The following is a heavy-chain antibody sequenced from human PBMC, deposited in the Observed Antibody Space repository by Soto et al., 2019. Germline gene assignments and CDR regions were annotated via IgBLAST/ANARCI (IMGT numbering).Heavy chain of an antibody. CDR3: ARESRGFPYYFDY. CDR2: IYYSGST. D-gene: IGHD3-10*01. V-gene: IGHV4-59*01. J-gene: IGHJ4*02. CDR1: GGSISSYY. Sequence: QVQLQESGPGLVKPSETLSLTCTVSGGSISSYYWSWIRQPPGKGLEWIGYIYYSGSTNYNPSLKSRVTVAVDTSKNQSSLKLSSVTAADTAVYYCARESRGFPYYFDYWGQGTLVTVSS.